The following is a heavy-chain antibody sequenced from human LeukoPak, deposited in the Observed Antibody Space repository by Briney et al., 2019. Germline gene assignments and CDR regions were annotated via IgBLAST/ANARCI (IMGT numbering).Heavy chain of an antibody. CDR3: AKDKESSGYNYFDY. D-gene: IGHD3-22*01. CDR1: GFTFDDYA. CDR2: ISWNSGSI. V-gene: IGHV3-9*01. Sequence: GRSLRLSCAASGFTFDDYAMHWVRQAPGKGLEWDSGISWNSGSIGYADSVKGRFTISRDNAKNSLYLQMNSLRAEDTALYYCAKDKESSGYNYFDYWGQGTLVTVSS. J-gene: IGHJ4*02.